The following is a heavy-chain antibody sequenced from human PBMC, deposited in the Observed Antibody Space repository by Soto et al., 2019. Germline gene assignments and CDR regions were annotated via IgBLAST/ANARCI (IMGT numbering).Heavy chain of an antibody. CDR2: ISGSGVST. D-gene: IGHD5-12*01. CDR3: ASYDYGYYYGMDV. J-gene: IGHJ6*02. Sequence: PGGSLRLSCAASGFTFSSYAMSWVRQAPGKGLEWVSAISGSGVSTYYADSVKGRFTISRDNSKNTLYLQMNSLRAEDTAVYYCASYDYGYYYGMDVWGQGTTVTVSS. V-gene: IGHV3-23*01. CDR1: GFTFSSYA.